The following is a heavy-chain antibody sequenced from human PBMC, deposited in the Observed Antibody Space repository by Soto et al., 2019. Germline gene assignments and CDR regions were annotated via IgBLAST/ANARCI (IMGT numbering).Heavy chain of an antibody. J-gene: IGHJ4*02. D-gene: IGHD3-10*01. CDR1: GGTFSSYA. CDR3: ARAYSNYYGSGSYYKASDY. CDR2: IIPIFGTA. Sequence: ASVKVSCKASGGTFSSYAISWVRQAPGQGLEWMGGIIPIFGTANYAQKFQGRVTITADESTSTAYMELSSLRSEDTAVYYCARAYSNYYGSGSYYKASDYWGQGTLVTVSS. V-gene: IGHV1-69*13.